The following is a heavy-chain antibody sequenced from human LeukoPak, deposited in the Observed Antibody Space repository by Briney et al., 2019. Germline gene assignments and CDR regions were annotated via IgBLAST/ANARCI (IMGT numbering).Heavy chain of an antibody. D-gene: IGHD6-19*01. CDR2: MNPNSGNT. Sequence: ASVKVSCKASGYTFTSYDINWVRQAAGQGLEWMGWMNPNSGNTGYAQTFQGRVTMTRNTSISTAYMELSGLRSEDTAVYYCARAKVAGTRYYYYYYMDVWGKGTTVTVSS. CDR1: GYTFTSYD. J-gene: IGHJ6*03. CDR3: ARAKVAGTRYYYYYYMDV. V-gene: IGHV1-8*01.